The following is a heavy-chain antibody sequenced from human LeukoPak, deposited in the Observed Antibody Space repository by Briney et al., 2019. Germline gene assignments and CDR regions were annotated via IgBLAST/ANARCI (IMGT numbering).Heavy chain of an antibody. CDR1: GGSISSYF. Sequence: SETLPLTCTVSGGSISSYFWSWIRQPPGKGLEWIGYIYDSGSTNYNPSLKSRVTISVDTSKNRFSLKLSSVTAADTAVYYCASHRLRDSSGYYYYYYWGQGTLVTVSS. D-gene: IGHD3-22*01. V-gene: IGHV4-59*12. CDR3: ASHRLRDSSGYYYYYY. CDR2: IYDSGST. J-gene: IGHJ4*02.